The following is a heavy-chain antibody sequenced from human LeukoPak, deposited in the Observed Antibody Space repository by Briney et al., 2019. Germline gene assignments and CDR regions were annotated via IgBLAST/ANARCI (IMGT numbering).Heavy chain of an antibody. V-gene: IGHV4-39*01. CDR1: GGSINGSSYC. J-gene: IGHJ5*02. Sequence: SETLSLTCTVSGGSINGSSYCWGWIRHPPGKGLEWVGTIYYSGNTYYNPSLKSRVIISVDTSKNQFSLKLSSVTAADTALYYCARLPVVVVPAWFDPWGQGTLVTVSS. CDR3: ARLPVVVVPAWFDP. D-gene: IGHD2-15*01. CDR2: IYYSGNT.